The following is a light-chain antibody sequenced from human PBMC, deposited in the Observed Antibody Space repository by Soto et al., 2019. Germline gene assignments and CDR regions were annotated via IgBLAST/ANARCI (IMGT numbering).Light chain of an antibody. CDR3: QQYVSSVT. J-gene: IGKJ1*01. CDR2: GAS. V-gene: IGKV3-20*01. CDR1: QSVDSSF. Sequence: EIVLTQSPGSLSLSPGERATLSCRASQSVDSSFFAWYQQKPGQAPRLLIYGASNRATGIPDRFSGSGSGTDFTLTISILEPEDFAVYYFQQYVSSVTFGQGTKVEIK.